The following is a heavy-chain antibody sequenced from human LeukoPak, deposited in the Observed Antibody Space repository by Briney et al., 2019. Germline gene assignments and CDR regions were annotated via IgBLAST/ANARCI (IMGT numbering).Heavy chain of an antibody. D-gene: IGHD1-1*01. Sequence: SVKVSCKASGGTFSSYTISWVRQAPGQGLEWMGRIIPILGIANYAQKFQGRVTITADKSTSTAYMELSSLRSDDTAVYYCARDPAGTLDYWGQGTLVTVSS. V-gene: IGHV1-69*04. CDR3: ARDPAGTLDY. CDR1: GGTFSSYT. CDR2: IIPILGIA. J-gene: IGHJ4*02.